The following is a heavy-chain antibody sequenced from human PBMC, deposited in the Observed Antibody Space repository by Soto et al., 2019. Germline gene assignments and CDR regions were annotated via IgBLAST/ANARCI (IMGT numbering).Heavy chain of an antibody. J-gene: IGHJ5*02. CDR1: GYTFTSYA. CDR3: ARDRRSAAADWFDP. CDR2: INTNTGNP. V-gene: IGHV7-4-1*01. Sequence: ASVKVSCKASGYTFTSYAMNWVRQAPGQGLEWMGWINTNTGNPTYAQGFTGRFVFSLDTSVSTAYLQICSLKAEDTAVYYCARDRRSAAADWFDPWGQGTLVTVSS. D-gene: IGHD6-13*01.